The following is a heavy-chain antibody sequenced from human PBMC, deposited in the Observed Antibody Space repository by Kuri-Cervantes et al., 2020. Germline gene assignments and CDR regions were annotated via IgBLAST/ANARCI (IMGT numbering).Heavy chain of an antibody. D-gene: IGHD3-16*01. CDR1: GFTFSSYA. Sequence: GESLKISCAASGFTFSSYAMSWVRQAPGKGLEWVSAISGSGGSTYYADSVKGRFTISRDNPKNTLYLQMNSLRAEDTAVYYCAKEGYVWGSAIDYWGQGTLVTVSS. CDR2: ISGSGGST. V-gene: IGHV3-23*01. CDR3: AKEGYVWGSAIDY. J-gene: IGHJ4*02.